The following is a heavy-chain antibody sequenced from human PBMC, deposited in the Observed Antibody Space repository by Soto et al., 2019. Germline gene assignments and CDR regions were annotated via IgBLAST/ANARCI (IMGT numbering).Heavy chain of an antibody. V-gene: IGHV3-23*04. D-gene: IGHD3-22*01. CDR3: AKLSYYYDSEGSTRAFDY. CDR1: GFTFSSYG. Sequence: VQLVESGGGVVQPGRSLRLSCAASGFTFSSYGMHWVRQAPGKGLEWVSAISGSGGSTYYADSVKGRFTISRDNSKNTLYLQMNSLRAEYTAVYYCAKLSYYYDSEGSTRAFDYWGQGTLVTVSS. CDR2: ISGSGGST. J-gene: IGHJ4*02.